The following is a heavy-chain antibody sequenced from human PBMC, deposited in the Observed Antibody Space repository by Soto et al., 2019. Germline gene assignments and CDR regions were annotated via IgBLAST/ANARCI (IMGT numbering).Heavy chain of an antibody. CDR2: INAGNGNT. J-gene: IGHJ4*02. D-gene: IGHD6-13*01. Sequence: ASVKVSCKASGYTFTNYAIHWVRQAPGQRLEWMGWINAGNGNTKYSQKFQGRVTMTTDTSTSTAYMELRSLRSDDTAVYYCARPAAGSFDYWGQGTLVTVSS. CDR3: ARPAAGSFDY. V-gene: IGHV1-3*01. CDR1: GYTFTNYA.